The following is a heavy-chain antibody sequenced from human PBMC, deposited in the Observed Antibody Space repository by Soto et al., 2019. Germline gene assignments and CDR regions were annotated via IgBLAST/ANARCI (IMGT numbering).Heavy chain of an antibody. V-gene: IGHV1-69*06. D-gene: IGHD3-3*01. CDR3: ASSAQYTYYDFWRGTSGY. J-gene: IGHJ1*01. CDR2: IIPIFGTA. CDR1: GGTFSSYA. Sequence: SVKVSCKASGGTFSSYAISWVRQAPGQGLEWMGGIIPIFGTANYAQKFQGRVTITADKSTSTAYMELSSLRSEDTAVYYCASSAQYTYYDFWRGTSGYWGPGTLVTVSS.